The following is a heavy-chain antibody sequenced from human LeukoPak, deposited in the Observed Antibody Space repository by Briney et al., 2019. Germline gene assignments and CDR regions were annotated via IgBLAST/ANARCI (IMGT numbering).Heavy chain of an antibody. CDR3: AVYCSSTSCYLDY. J-gene: IGHJ4*02. CDR2: INPNSGGT. CDR1: GYTFTGYY. Sequence: ASVKVSCKASGYTFTGYYMHWVRQAPGQGLEWMGRINPNSGGTNYAQKFQGRVTMTRDTSISTACMELSRLRSDDTAVYYCAVYCSSTSCYLDYWGQGTLVTVSS. D-gene: IGHD2-2*01. V-gene: IGHV1-2*06.